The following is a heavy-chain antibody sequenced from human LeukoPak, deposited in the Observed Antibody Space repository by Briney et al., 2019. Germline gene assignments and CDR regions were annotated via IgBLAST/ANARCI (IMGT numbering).Heavy chain of an antibody. Sequence: GSLGLSCAVSGLTFSSRAMTWVRQAPGQGLQWVSSIDISGDDTAYADAVKGRFTISRDNSRSTLYLQMNDLRVEDSAIYYCANEIRPNDYWGQGTLVTVSS. J-gene: IGHJ4*02. CDR1: GLTFSSRA. V-gene: IGHV3-23*01. CDR3: ANEIRPNDY. CDR2: IDISGDDT.